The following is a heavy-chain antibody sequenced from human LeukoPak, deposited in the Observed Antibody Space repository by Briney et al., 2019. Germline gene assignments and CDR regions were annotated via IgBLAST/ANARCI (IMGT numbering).Heavy chain of an antibody. Sequence: SVKVSCKASGGTFSSYAISWVRQAPGQGLEWMGRIVPIFGTANYAQKFQGRVTITTDESTSTAYMELSSLRSEDTAVYYCASHGDYVYYFDYWGQGTLVTVSS. CDR2: IVPIFGTA. J-gene: IGHJ4*02. V-gene: IGHV1-69*05. CDR1: GGTFSSYA. CDR3: ASHGDYVYYFDY. D-gene: IGHD4-17*01.